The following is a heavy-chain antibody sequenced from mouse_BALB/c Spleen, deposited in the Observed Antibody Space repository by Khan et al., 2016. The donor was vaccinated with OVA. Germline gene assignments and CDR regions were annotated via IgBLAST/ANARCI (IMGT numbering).Heavy chain of an antibody. CDR1: GYTFTDYA. J-gene: IGHJ4*01. D-gene: IGHD2-10*01. CDR2: ISTFYGDA. Sequence: QVQLKESGAELVRPGVSVKISCKGSGYTFTDYAIHWVKQSHVKSLEWIGIISTFYGDANYNQKFMGKATMTVDKASSTVYMELARLTSEDSAIYYWSRENTYYYYSTDYWGQGTPVTVSS. V-gene: IGHV1S137*01. CDR3: SRENTYYYYSTDY.